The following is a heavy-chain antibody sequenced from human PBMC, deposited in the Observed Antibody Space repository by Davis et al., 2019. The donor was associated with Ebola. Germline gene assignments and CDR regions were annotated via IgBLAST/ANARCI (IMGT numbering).Heavy chain of an antibody. J-gene: IGHJ4*02. CDR2: VSYDGSSK. CDR3: AKDLLDMTTVVSRCDMGY. D-gene: IGHD4-23*01. Sequence: GESLKISCAGSGFIFDTYGVHWVRQAPGRGLGWLALVSYDGSSKYYADYVKGRFTVSRDNSKNTVYLEMKSLRADDTATYYCAKDLLDMTTVVSRCDMGYWGQGTLVTVSS. V-gene: IGHV3-30*18. CDR1: GFIFDTYG.